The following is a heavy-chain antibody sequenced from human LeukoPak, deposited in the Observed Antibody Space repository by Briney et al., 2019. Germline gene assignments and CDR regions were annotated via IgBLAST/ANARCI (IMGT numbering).Heavy chain of an antibody. Sequence: PSETLSLTCTVSGGSISSSSYYWGWIRQPPGKGLEWIGSIYYSGSTYYNPSLKSRVTISVDTSKNQFSLKLSSVTAADTAVYYCARHPVGATSDYWGQGTLVTVSS. CDR1: GGSISSSSYY. CDR3: ARHPVGATSDY. CDR2: IYYSGST. V-gene: IGHV4-39*01. J-gene: IGHJ4*02. D-gene: IGHD1-26*01.